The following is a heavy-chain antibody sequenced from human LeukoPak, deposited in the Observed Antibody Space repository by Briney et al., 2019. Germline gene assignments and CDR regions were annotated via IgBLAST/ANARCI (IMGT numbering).Heavy chain of an antibody. CDR3: ARPFDAFDI. CDR2: MNKDGDNS. Sequence: GGSLRLSCAASGFTFSNYAMSWVRQAPGKGLEWVSAMNKDGDNSYYADSVKGRFTISRDNSKNTLYLQMNGLRAEDTAVYFCARPFDAFDIWGQGTMVTVSS. CDR1: GFTFSNYA. V-gene: IGHV3-23*01. J-gene: IGHJ3*02.